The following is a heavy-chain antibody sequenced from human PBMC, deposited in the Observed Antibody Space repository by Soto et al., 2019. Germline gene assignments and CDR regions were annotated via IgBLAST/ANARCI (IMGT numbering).Heavy chain of an antibody. CDR1: GFTFSSYC. D-gene: IGHD1-1*01. J-gene: IGHJ3*02. CDR3: ARWSTGYNDAFDI. V-gene: IGHV3-7*01. Sequence: EVQLVEAGGGLVQPGGSLRLSCAASGFTFSSYCLSWVRQAPGEGLEWVANIQQDGSEKYYVDSVKGRFTISRDNAKNALSLQMNSQRAKDTAVYYCARWSTGYNDAFDIWGQGTLVTVSS. CDR2: IQQDGSEK.